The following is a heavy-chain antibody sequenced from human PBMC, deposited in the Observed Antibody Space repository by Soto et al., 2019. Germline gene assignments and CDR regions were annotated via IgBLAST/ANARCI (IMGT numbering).Heavy chain of an antibody. Sequence: QVQLQESGPGLVKPSQTLSLTCSVSGGSITSDEYYWSWIRQPPGGGLEWIGHVYYTGSTSYSPSLKSRLTISVDTSKNHFSLRLNAVSAADTAVYYCARDRSNSPDLFDSWGQGTLVTVSS. CDR1: GGSITSDEYY. V-gene: IGHV4-30-4*01. CDR2: VYYTGST. J-gene: IGHJ4*02. D-gene: IGHD1-1*01. CDR3: ARDRSNSPDLFDS.